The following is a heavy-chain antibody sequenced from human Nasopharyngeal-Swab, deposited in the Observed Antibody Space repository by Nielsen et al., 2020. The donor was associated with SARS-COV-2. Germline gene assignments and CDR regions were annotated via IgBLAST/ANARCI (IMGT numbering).Heavy chain of an antibody. CDR2: INHNERT. CDR1: GGSFNGFY. CDR3: ARAGRVGDAYTGLDV. Sequence: SETLSLTCSVSGGSFNGFYWNWIRKPPGKGLEWIGEINHNERTNYNPSLKSQVTMSVDTSTNQVSLKLNSLTATDTAVYYCARAGRVGDAYTGLDVWGQGTTVTVSS. V-gene: IGHV4-34*01. J-gene: IGHJ6*02. D-gene: IGHD5-24*01.